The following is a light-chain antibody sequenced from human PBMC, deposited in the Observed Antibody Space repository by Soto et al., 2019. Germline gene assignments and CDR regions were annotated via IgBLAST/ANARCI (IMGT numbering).Light chain of an antibody. CDR3: QQYYDWPIT. CDR2: GAS. J-gene: IGKJ5*01. V-gene: IGKV3-15*01. Sequence: EIVMTQSPATLSVSPRERATLSCRASQSISNNLAWYQQKPGQAPRLLIYGASTRATGFPDRFSGSGSGTEFTLTISSLHSEDFAVYYCQQYYDWPITFGQGTRLDIK. CDR1: QSISNN.